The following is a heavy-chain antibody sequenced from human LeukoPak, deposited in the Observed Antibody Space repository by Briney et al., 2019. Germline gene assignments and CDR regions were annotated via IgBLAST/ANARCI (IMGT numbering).Heavy chain of an antibody. Sequence: GGSLRLSCAASGFTFSSFNMNWVRQAPGKGLEWVSSISSSGSYIYYADSVKGRFTISRDNAKNSLYLQMNSLRAKDTAVYYCATSLRTGGIFDYWGQGTLVTVSS. CDR2: ISSSGSYI. V-gene: IGHV3-21*01. D-gene: IGHD2-15*01. CDR3: ATSLRTGGIFDY. J-gene: IGHJ4*02. CDR1: GFTFSSFN.